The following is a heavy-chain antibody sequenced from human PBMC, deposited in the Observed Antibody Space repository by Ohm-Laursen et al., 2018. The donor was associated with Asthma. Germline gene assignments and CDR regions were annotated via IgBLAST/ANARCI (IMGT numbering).Heavy chain of an antibody. CDR3: ARADSSNWDFDY. CDR1: GFTFSSYW. D-gene: IGHD6-13*01. V-gene: IGHV3-7*02. Sequence: SLRLSCSASGFTFSSYWMSWVRQAPGKGLEWVANIKQDGSEKYYVDSVKGRFTISRDNAKNSLYLQMNNLRDEDTAVYYCARADSSNWDFDYWGPGTQVTVSS. CDR2: IKQDGSEK. J-gene: IGHJ4*02.